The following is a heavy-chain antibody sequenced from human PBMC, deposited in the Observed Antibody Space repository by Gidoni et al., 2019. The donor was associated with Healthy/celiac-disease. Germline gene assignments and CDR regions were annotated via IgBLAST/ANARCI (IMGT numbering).Heavy chain of an antibody. J-gene: IGHJ4*02. D-gene: IGHD3-16*02. CDR1: GFTFRSYA. CDR2: ISGSGGST. Sequence: EVQLLESVGGLVQPGGSLRLSCAASGFTFRSYAMSWVRQAPGKGLEWVSAISGSGGSTYYADSGKGRFTISRDNSKNTLYLQMNSLRAEDTAVYYCAKLSRRMITFGGVIVYWGQGTLVTVSS. V-gene: IGHV3-23*01. CDR3: AKLSRRMITFGGVIVY.